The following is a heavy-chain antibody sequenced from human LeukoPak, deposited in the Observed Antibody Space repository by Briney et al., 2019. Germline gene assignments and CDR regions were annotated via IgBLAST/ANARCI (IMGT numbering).Heavy chain of an antibody. D-gene: IGHD2-2*01. Sequence: GGSLRLSCAASGFTFSTYSMNWVRQAPGKGLEWVSYISSSSSTIYYADSVKGRFTISRDNAKNSLYLQMHSLRAEDTAVYYCARDSAYCSSSSCYFSPYNWFDPWGQGTLVTVSS. V-gene: IGHV3-48*01. J-gene: IGHJ5*02. CDR1: GFTFSTYS. CDR2: ISSSSSTI. CDR3: ARDSAYCSSSSCYFSPYNWFDP.